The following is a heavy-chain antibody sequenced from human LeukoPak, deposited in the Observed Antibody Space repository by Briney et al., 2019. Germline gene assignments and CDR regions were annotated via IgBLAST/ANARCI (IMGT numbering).Heavy chain of an antibody. Sequence: PGGSLRLSCAASGFTFSSYSISWVRQAPAKGLEWVSSISSGGTFMYYADSVKGRFTISRDNAKKSVFLQMNSLRAEDSAVYYCAREPTGDYWGQGMLVTVSS. CDR1: GFTFSSYS. CDR3: AREPTGDY. V-gene: IGHV3-21*01. CDR2: ISSGGTFM. D-gene: IGHD1-1*01. J-gene: IGHJ4*02.